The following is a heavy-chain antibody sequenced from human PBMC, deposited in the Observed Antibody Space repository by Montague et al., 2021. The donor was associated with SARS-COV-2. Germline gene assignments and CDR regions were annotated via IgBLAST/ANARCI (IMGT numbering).Heavy chain of an antibody. CDR3: ARHSGRDTIFGVVIIPDAFDI. D-gene: IGHD3-3*01. V-gene: IGHV4-39*01. CDR1: GSSISSSSYY. CDR2: NSYSGST. J-gene: IGHJ3*02. Sequence: SETLSLTCTVSGSSISSSSYYWGWIRQPPGKGLEWIGSNSYSGSTYYNPSLKSRVTISVDTSKNQFSLKLSSVTAADTAVYYCARHSGRDTIFGVVIIPDAFDIWGQGTMVTVSS.